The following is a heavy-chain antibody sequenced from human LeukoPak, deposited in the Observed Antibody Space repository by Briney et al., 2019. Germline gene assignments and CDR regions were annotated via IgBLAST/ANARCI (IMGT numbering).Heavy chain of an antibody. Sequence: GGSLRLSCAVSGFILRRYAMHWGRQAPGKGPEWVASISSDGNNKFYADSVQGRFTISRDNSKNSLYLQMNSLRAEDTALYYCARRVQYYFDYWGQGTLVTVSS. CDR2: ISSDGNNK. CDR3: ARRVQYYFDY. V-gene: IGHV3-30*04. CDR1: GFILRRYA. J-gene: IGHJ4*02.